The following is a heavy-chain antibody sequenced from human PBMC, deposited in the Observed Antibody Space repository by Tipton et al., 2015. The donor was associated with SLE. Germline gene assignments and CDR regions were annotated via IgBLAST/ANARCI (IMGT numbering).Heavy chain of an antibody. D-gene: IGHD1-14*01. CDR2: IYYTGNT. V-gene: IGHV4-59*08. CDR3: ARQGTGFGSGRDDY. Sequence: LRLSCTVSGGSISNYYWNWIRQPPGKGLEWIGHIYYTGNTNYTPSLKSRVTASVDTSKNQFSLSLYSVTVDDTAVYYCARQGTGFGSGRDDYWGQGILVTVSS. CDR1: GGSISNYY. J-gene: IGHJ4*02.